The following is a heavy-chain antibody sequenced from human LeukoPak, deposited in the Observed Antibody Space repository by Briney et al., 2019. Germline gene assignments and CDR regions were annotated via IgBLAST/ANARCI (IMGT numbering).Heavy chain of an antibody. V-gene: IGHV3-9*01. CDR1: GFTFSSYW. J-gene: IGHJ5*02. Sequence: PGGSLRLSCAASGFTFSSYWMHWVRQAPGKGLEWVSGISWNSGSIGYADSVKGRFTISRDNAKNSLYLQMNSLRAEDTALYYCAKDIYGDYVQGWFDPWGQGTLVTVSS. D-gene: IGHD4-17*01. CDR3: AKDIYGDYVQGWFDP. CDR2: ISWNSGSI.